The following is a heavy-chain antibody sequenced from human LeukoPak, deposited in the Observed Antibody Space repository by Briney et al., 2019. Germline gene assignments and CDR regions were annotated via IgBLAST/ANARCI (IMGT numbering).Heavy chain of an antibody. CDR1: GFTFSSYD. D-gene: IGHD5-12*01. J-gene: IGHJ4*02. CDR2: ISTAGDT. V-gene: IGHV3-13*01. Sequence: PGGSLRLSCAASGFTFSSYDMHWVRQATGKGLEWVSAISTAGDTYYPGSVKGRFTISRENAKNSLYLQMNSLRAGDTAVYYCARDSGYDGIDYWGQGTLVTVSS. CDR3: ARDSGYDGIDY.